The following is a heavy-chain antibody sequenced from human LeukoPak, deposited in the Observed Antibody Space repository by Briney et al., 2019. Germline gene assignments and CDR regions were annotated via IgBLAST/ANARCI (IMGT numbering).Heavy chain of an antibody. J-gene: IGHJ4*02. CDR2: ISGSGGST. CDR1: GFTFSSYG. CDR3: AKDRPLYYYDSSGYFDY. V-gene: IGHV3-23*01. D-gene: IGHD3-22*01. Sequence: GGSLRLSCAASGFTFSSYGMSWVRQAPGKGLEWASAISGSGGSTYYADSVKGRFTISRDNSKNTLYLQMNSLRAEDTAVYYCAKDRPLYYYDSSGYFDYWGQGTLVTVSS.